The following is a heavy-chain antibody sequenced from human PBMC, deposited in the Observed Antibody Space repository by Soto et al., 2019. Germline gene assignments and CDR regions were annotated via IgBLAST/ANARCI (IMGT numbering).Heavy chain of an antibody. V-gene: IGHV3-30*03. D-gene: IGHD2-15*01. CDR1: GLTLSSYG. CDR3: ASRYCSGGSCYSAFHI. CDR2: ISYDGSNT. J-gene: IGHJ3*02. Sequence: GGPLRRYCAASGLTLSSYGMHWVRQVPGKGLEWVADISYDGSNTYCADSVKGRFASSRDNSKNTLYLQMNSLRAEDTAVYYCASRYCSGGSCYSAFHIWGQGTMVTVSS.